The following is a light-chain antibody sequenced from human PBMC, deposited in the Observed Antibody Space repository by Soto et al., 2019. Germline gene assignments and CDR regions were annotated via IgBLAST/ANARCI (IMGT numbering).Light chain of an antibody. CDR1: QSVGSNN. CDR3: QQYANSIT. J-gene: IGKJ5*01. V-gene: IGKV3-20*01. Sequence: EIVLTQSPGTQSFSPGETATLSCRASQSVGSNNLAWYHQKPGQTPRLLIYDASSRATGIPDRFSGSGSGTDFTLTISSLEPEDFAVYYCQQYANSITFGQGTRLEIE. CDR2: DAS.